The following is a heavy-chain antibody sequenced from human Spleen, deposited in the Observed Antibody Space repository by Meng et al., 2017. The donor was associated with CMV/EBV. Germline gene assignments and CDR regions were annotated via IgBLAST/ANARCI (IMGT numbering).Heavy chain of an antibody. Sequence: SETLSLTCTLSGGSVSSDNYYWGWIRQPPGKGLEWIGSVYNSGKTYHNPSLESRVTISLDTSKNQFSLKLSSVTAADTAVYYCARDNGNYYDSSGYRRGFDIWGQGTMVTVSS. V-gene: IGHV4-39*07. D-gene: IGHD3-22*01. CDR2: VYNSGKT. CDR3: ARDNGNYYDSSGYRRGFDI. CDR1: GGSVSSDNYY. J-gene: IGHJ3*02.